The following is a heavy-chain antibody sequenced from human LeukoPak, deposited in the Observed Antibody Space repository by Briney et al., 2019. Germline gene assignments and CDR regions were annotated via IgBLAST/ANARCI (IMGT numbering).Heavy chain of an antibody. Sequence: PGGTLTLSCAASGFTFSSYWRRWVRQAPGKGLELVANIKQDGSEKYYVDSVQGRFTISRDNAKNSLHLQMNSLRVEDTAVYYCASRIVGPTSGGDYWGQGTPVTVSS. CDR1: GFTFSSYW. CDR3: ASRIVGPTSGGDY. D-gene: IGHD1-26*01. CDR2: IKQDGSEK. J-gene: IGHJ4*02. V-gene: IGHV3-7*01.